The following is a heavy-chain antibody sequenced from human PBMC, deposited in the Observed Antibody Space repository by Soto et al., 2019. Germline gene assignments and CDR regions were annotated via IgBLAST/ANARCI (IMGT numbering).Heavy chain of an antibody. J-gene: IGHJ4*02. CDR1: GFIFNDYW. V-gene: IGHV3-74*01. CDR2: INTDGSST. D-gene: IGHD5-18*01. CDR3: XXGGPYNYGPRGSRVADF. Sequence: EVQLVESGGGVVQPGESLRLSCAASGFIFNDYWMHWVRQVPGKGLVWVSRINTDGSSTSYADSVKGRFTISRDNAKNTLSLQMSSLRVEDTAMXXXXXGGPYNYGPRGSRVADFWGQGT.